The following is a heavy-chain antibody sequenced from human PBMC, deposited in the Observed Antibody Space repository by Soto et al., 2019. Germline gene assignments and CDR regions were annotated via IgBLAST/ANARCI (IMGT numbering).Heavy chain of an antibody. D-gene: IGHD1-20*01. V-gene: IGHV4-59*01. CDR2: IYYSGST. J-gene: IGHJ4*02. Sequence: SETLSLTCTVSGGSISSYYWSWIRQPPGKGLEWIGYIYYSGSTNYNPSLKSRVTISVDTSKNQFSLKLTSVTAADTAVYYCAREINWKGVDYWGQGTLVTVSS. CDR3: AREINWKGVDY. CDR1: GGSISSYY.